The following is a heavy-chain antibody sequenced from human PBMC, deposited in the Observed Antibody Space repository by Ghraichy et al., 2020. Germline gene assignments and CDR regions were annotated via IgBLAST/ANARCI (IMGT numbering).Heavy chain of an antibody. J-gene: IGHJ5*02. CDR1: GGSISGYY. V-gene: IGHV4-59*01. D-gene: IGHD6-6*01. CDR3: ARTPHPAARPWWFDP. CDR2: IYYGGST. Sequence: TLSLTCTVSGGSISGYYWTWIRQPPGKRLEWIGYIYYGGSTDYNPSLKSRVTISLDSSKNQFSLKLRSVTATDTAVYFCARTPHPAARPWWFDPWGQGKLVTVSS.